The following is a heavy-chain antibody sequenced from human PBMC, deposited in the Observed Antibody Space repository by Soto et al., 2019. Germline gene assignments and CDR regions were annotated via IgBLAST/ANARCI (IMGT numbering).Heavy chain of an antibody. CDR3: AKARAQYYDFWSGYPVDY. CDR2: VSGSGGST. J-gene: IGHJ4*02. Sequence: LRLSCAASGFTFSTYAMAWVRQAPGKGLEWVSGVSGSGGSTYYADSVKGRFTISRDNSKNTLYLQMNSLRAEDTAVYYCAKARAQYYDFWSGYPVDYWGQGTLVTVSS. CDR1: GFTFSTYA. V-gene: IGHV3-23*01. D-gene: IGHD3-3*01.